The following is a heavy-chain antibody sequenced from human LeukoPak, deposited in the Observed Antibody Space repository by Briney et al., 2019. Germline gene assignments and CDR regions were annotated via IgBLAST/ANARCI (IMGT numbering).Heavy chain of an antibody. Sequence: NPNSGNTGYAQKFQGRVTMTRNTSISTAYMELSSLRSEDTAVYYCARLPQYYYYYYGMDVWGQGTTVTVSS. CDR3: ARLPQYYYYYYGMDV. CDR2: NPNSGNT. V-gene: IGHV1-8*01. D-gene: IGHD6-19*01. J-gene: IGHJ6*02.